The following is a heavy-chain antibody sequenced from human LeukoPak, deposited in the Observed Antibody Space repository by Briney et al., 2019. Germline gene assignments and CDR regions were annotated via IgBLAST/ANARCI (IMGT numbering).Heavy chain of an antibody. J-gene: IGHJ5*02. CDR1: GDSISRYY. CDR3: ARDSETTGEVKFDP. Sequence: PSETLSLTCTVSGDSISRYYWSWIRQPAGKGLEWIGRIYNGGIITYNPSLKSRVTMSIDTSNNQFSLRLRFVTAADTAVHYCARDSETTGEVKFDPWGQGTLVTVSS. D-gene: IGHD4-17*01. V-gene: IGHV4-4*07. CDR2: IYNGGII.